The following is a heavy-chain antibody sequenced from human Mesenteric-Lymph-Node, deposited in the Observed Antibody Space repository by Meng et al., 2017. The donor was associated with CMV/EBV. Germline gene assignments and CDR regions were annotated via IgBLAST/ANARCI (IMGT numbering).Heavy chain of an antibody. J-gene: IGHJ6*02. Sequence: ASVKVSCKASGYTFTGYYMHWVRQAPGQGLEWMGWINPNSGGTNYAQKFQGRVTMTRDTSISTAYMELSRLRSDDTAVYYCARDLLGPASPWSGHRDFYYYGMDVWGQGTTVTVS. CDR3: ARDLLGPASPWSGHRDFYYYGMDV. V-gene: IGHV1-2*02. CDR1: GYTFTGYY. D-gene: IGHD3-3*01. CDR2: INPNSGGT.